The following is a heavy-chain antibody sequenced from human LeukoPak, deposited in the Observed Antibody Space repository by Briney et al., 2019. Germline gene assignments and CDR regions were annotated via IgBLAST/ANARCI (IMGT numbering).Heavy chain of an antibody. Sequence: SGPALVHPTPPLTLTCTFSGFSLGTSGMCVSWIRQPPVKTLEWLALIDWDNDKYYSTSLKTRLTVSKDTSKNQVVLTLTNMDPVDKAPYYYARMSYDILTGYYKSAFDIWGQGTMVSVSS. CDR1: GFSLGTSGMC. CDR2: IDWDNDK. CDR3: ARMSYDILTGYYKSAFDI. V-gene: IGHV2-70*01. D-gene: IGHD3-9*01. J-gene: IGHJ3*02.